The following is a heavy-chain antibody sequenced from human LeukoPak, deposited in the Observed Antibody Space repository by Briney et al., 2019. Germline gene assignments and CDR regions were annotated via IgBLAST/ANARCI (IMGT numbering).Heavy chain of an antibody. D-gene: IGHD2-2*01. CDR2: INLSGGST. Sequence: ASVKVSCKASGYTFTSYHMHWVRQAPGQGLEWMGLINLSGGSTTYAQKFQGRVTITADESTSTAYMELSSLRSEDTAVYYCARVDIVVDWGQGTLVTVSS. CDR3: ARVDIVVD. V-gene: IGHV1-46*01. J-gene: IGHJ4*02. CDR1: GYTFTSYH.